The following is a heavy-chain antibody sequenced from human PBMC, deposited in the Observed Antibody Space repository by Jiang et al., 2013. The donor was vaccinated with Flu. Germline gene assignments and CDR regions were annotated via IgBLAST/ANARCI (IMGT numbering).Heavy chain of an antibody. CDR1: GYSFTSYW. V-gene: IGHV5-51*03. CDR3: ARPARYCSGGSCYYDY. D-gene: IGHD2-15*01. CDR2: IYPGDSDT. Sequence: GAEVKKPGESLKISCKGSGYSFTSYWIGWVRQMPGKGLEWMGIIYPGDSDTRYSPSFQGQVTISADKSISTAYLQWSSLKASDTAMYYCARPARYCSGGSCYYDYWGQGTLVTVSS. J-gene: IGHJ4*02.